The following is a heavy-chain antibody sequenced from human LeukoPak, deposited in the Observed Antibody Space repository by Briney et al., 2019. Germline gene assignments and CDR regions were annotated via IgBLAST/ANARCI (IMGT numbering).Heavy chain of an antibody. J-gene: IGHJ5*02. V-gene: IGHV4-61*08. CDR2: IYYSGIT. Sequence: PSETLSLTCTVSGGSISSGGYYWSWIRQHPGKGLEWIGYIYYSGITNYNPSLKSRVTISVDTSKNQFSLTLSSVTAADTAVYYCARSNYYDSRGYSGGAHWFDPWGQGTLVTVSS. CDR3: ARSNYYDSRGYSGGAHWFDP. D-gene: IGHD3-22*01. CDR1: GGSISSGGYY.